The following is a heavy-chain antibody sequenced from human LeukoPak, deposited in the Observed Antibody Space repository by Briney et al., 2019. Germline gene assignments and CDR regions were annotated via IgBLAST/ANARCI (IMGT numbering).Heavy chain of an antibody. CDR2: ISAYNGNT. D-gene: IGHD2-15*01. J-gene: IGHJ4*02. Sequence: ASVKVSCKASGGTFSSYAISWVRQAPGQGLEWMGWISAYNGNTNYAQKLQGRVTMTRNTSISTAYMELSSLRSEDTAVYYCARGAAFDYWGQGTLVTVSS. V-gene: IGHV1-8*02. CDR1: GGTFSSYA. CDR3: ARGAAFDY.